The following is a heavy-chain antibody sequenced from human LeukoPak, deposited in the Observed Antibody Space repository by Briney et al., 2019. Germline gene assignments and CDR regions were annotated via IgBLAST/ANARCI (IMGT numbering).Heavy chain of an antibody. J-gene: IGHJ5*02. D-gene: IGHD2-8*01. CDR3: AKEATVLMVYGYNWFDP. V-gene: IGHV3-48*01. CDR1: GFTFRTYS. Sequence: GGSLRLSCAASGFTFRTYSMNWVRQAPGRGLEWLSYVSTSSSEISYADSVKGRFTISRDNSKNTLYLQMNSLRAEDTAVYYCAKEATVLMVYGYNWFDPWGQGTLVTVSS. CDR2: VSTSSSEI.